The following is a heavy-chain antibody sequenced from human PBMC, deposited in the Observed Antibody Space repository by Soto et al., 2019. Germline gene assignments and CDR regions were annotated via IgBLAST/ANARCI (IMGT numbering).Heavy chain of an antibody. Sequence: ASVKVSCKASGYTFTGYYMHWVRQAPGQGLEWMGWINPNSGGTNYAQKFQGWVTMTRDTSISTAYMELSRLRSDDTAVYYCARDSVDSGYYYGMDVWDQGTTVTVSS. CDR2: INPNSGGT. J-gene: IGHJ6*02. D-gene: IGHD5-18*01. CDR3: ARDSVDSGYYYGMDV. V-gene: IGHV1-2*04. CDR1: GYTFTGYY.